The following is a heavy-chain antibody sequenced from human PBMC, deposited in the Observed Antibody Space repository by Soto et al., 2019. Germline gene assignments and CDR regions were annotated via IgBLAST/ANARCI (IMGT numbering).Heavy chain of an antibody. Sequence: EVQLLESGGGLAQPGGSLRLSCTTSGFPFSSYAMNWVRQAPGKGLEWLSTISGGGGSIYYAESVKGRFTVSRDNPKSTWFLQMSRLRGEDTAVYYCALSPDEFQLVAGGVQLDYGGRGTLVTVSS. V-gene: IGHV3-23*01. CDR2: ISGGGGSI. CDR1: GFPFSSYA. CDR3: ALSPDEFQLVAGGVQLDY. J-gene: IGHJ4*02. D-gene: IGHD2-8*02.